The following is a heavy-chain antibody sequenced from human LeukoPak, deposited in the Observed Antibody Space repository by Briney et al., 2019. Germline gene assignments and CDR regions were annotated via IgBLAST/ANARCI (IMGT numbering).Heavy chain of an antibody. CDR2: IYTSGNT. Sequence: PSETLSLTCTVSGGSVSSGNYYWTWIRQPAGKGLEWIGRIYTSGNTNYNPSLKSRVTISIDASKNQFSLKLSSVTAADTAVYYCARAGPVYYYYYMDVWGKGTTVTVSS. CDR1: GGSVSSGNYY. V-gene: IGHV4-61*02. CDR3: ARAGPVYYYYYMDV. J-gene: IGHJ6*03.